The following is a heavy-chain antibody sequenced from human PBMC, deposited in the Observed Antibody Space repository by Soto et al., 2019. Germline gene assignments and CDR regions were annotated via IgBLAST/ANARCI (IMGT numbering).Heavy chain of an antibody. D-gene: IGHD6-13*01. Sequence: ASVKVSCKASGYTFTGYYMHWGRQAPGQGLEWTGWINPNSGNTGYAQKFQGRVTMTRNTSISTAYMELSSLRSEDTAVYYCARERAVAGFDYWGQGTLVTVSS. CDR2: INPNSGNT. CDR1: GYTFTGYY. J-gene: IGHJ4*02. V-gene: IGHV1-8*02. CDR3: ARERAVAGFDY.